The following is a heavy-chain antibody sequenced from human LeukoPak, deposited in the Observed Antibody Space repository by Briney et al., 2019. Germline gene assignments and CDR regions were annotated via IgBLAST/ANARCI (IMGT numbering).Heavy chain of an antibody. CDR2: IYHSGST. D-gene: IGHD3-16*01. J-gene: IGHJ1*01. CDR1: GGSISSGGYS. CDR3: ARGHGDFQH. Sequence: PSETLSLTCTVSGGSISSGGYSWSWIRQPPGKGLEWIGYIYHSGSTYYNPSLKSRVTISVDRSKNQFSLKLSSVTAADTAVYYCARGHGDFQHWGQGTLVTVSS. V-gene: IGHV4-30-2*01.